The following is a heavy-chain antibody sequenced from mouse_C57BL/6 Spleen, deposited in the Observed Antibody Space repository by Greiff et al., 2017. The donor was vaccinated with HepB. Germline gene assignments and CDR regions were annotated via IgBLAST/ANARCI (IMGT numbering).Heavy chain of an antibody. Sequence: VQLQQPGAELVRPGSSVKLSCKASGYTFTSYWMDWVKQRPGQGLEWIGNIYPSDSETHYNQKFKDKATLTVDKSSSTAYMQLSSLTSEDSAVYYCARVGSSYHYAMDYWGQGTSVTVSS. V-gene: IGHV1-61*01. J-gene: IGHJ4*01. CDR3: ARVGSSYHYAMDY. CDR2: IYPSDSET. CDR1: GYTFTSYW. D-gene: IGHD1-1*01.